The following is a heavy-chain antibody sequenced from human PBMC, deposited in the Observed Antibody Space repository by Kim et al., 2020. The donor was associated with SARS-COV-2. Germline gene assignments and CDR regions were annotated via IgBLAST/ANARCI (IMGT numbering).Heavy chain of an antibody. CDR1: GFSVSSNY. V-gene: IGHV3-66*01. D-gene: IGHD1-26*01. CDR2: IYSGGST. Sequence: GGSLRLSCAASGFSVSSNYMSWVRQAPGKGLEWVSVIYSGGSTYYADSVKGRFTISRDNSKNTLYLQMNSLRAEDTAVYYCARELWELLTPNYYFDYWGQGTLVTVSS. CDR3: ARELWELLTPNYYFDY. J-gene: IGHJ4*02.